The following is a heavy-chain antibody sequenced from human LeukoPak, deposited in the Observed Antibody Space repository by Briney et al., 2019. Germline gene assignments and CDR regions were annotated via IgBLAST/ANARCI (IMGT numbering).Heavy chain of an antibody. CDR2: IRASSGIT. V-gene: IGHV3-23*01. CDR3: ARDSDFYDSLTFYGMDV. J-gene: IGHJ6*02. D-gene: IGHD3-3*01. CDR1: GFSFGDYA. Sequence: GGSLRLSCAASGFSFGDYAMSWVRQAPGKGLEWVSDIRASSGITYYADSVKGRFTISRDNSKNTLYLQMNSLRADDTDLYFCARDSDFYDSLTFYGMDVWGQGTTVIVSS.